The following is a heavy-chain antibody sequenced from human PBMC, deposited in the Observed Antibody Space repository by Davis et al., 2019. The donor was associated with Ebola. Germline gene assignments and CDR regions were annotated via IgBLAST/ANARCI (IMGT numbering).Heavy chain of an antibody. CDR1: GYTFTSYY. V-gene: IGHV1-46*01. J-gene: IGHJ4*02. CDR3: AVEYSSGWYASDY. D-gene: IGHD6-19*01. CDR2: INPSGCST. Sequence: ASVKVSCKASGYTFTSYYMHWVRQAPGQGLEWMGIINPSGCSTSYAQKFQGRVTITADESTSTAYMELSSLRSEDPAVYYCAVEYSSGWYASDYWGQGTLVTVSS.